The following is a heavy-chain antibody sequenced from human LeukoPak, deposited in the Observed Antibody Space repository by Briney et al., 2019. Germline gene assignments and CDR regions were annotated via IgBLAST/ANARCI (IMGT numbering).Heavy chain of an antibody. CDR2: MYSGGTT. J-gene: IGHJ4*02. D-gene: IGHD3-10*01. V-gene: IGHV4-59*08. Sequence: SETLSLTCTVSDGSINGYYWSWIRQPPGKGLDWIGYMYSGGTTNYSPSLKSRVTISEDMSKNQFSLKLSSVTAADTAVYYCARGPLNLSRGVIFDYWGQGTLVTVSS. CDR3: ARGPLNLSRGVIFDY. CDR1: DGSINGYY.